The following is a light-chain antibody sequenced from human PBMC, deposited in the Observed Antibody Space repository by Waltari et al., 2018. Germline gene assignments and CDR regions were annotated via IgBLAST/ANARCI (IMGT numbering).Light chain of an antibody. J-gene: IGLJ2*01. Sequence: QSALTQPASVSGSPGQSITISCTGFNSNVGSYNLVSWYQKYPGKAPKLLIYEGNRRPSGVSNRFSGSKSDNTASLTLSGLQAEDEADYYCCSNVGSSVFFGGGTKLTVL. CDR3: CSNVGSSVF. V-gene: IGLV2-23*03. CDR1: NSNVGSYNL. CDR2: EGN.